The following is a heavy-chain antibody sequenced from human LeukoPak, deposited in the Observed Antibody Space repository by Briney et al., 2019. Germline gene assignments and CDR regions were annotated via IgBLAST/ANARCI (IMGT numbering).Heavy chain of an antibody. CDR2: IYYSGST. CDR1: GGSISSYS. V-gene: IGHV4-59*08. CDR3: ARSIAAAGSWFDP. J-gene: IGHJ5*02. D-gene: IGHD6-13*01. Sequence: ATLYLTCTVSGGSISSYSWSWIRQPPGKGLEWIGYIYYSGSTNYHPSLKSRVTISVDTSKNQFSLKLSSVTAADTAVYYCARSIAAAGSWFDPWGQGTLVTVSS.